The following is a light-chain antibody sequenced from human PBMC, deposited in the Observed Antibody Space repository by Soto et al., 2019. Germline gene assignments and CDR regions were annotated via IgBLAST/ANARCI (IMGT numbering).Light chain of an antibody. Sequence: DIVLTQSPDFLAVSLGERATINCKSSQSVLYTSSNKNYLAWYQQKPGQPPKLLIYWASTRESGVPDRFSGSGSGTDFTLTISSLQAEDVAVYYCQQYYTPQTFGQGTKVEIK. CDR2: WAS. CDR3: QQYYTPQT. V-gene: IGKV4-1*01. J-gene: IGKJ1*01. CDR1: QSVLYTSSNKNY.